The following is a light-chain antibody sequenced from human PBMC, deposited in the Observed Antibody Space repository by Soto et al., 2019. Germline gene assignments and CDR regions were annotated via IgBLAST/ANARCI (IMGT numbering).Light chain of an antibody. J-gene: IGLJ2*01. Sequence: QSVLTQPASVSGSPGQSITISCTGTSSDVGAYNYVSWYQQHPGKAPKLMIFEVSDRPSGVSNRFSGSKSGKTASLTISGLQAEDEADYYCSSYTSSNTLVFGGGTKLTVL. CDR2: EVS. CDR3: SSYTSSNTLV. V-gene: IGLV2-14*01. CDR1: SSDVGAYNY.